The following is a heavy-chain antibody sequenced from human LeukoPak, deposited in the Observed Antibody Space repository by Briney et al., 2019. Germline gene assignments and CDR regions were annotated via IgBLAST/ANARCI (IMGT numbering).Heavy chain of an antibody. Sequence: PGGSLRLSCAASGFTVSSYAMGWVRQAPGKGLEWVSAIGGGGTLYYADSVKGRFSISRDISKNTLLLQMNSLRAEDTDVYYCARRRYDWGGDFANWGQGTLVTVSS. D-gene: IGHD3-16*01. CDR3: ARRRYDWGGDFAN. V-gene: IGHV3-23*01. CDR2: IGGGGTL. J-gene: IGHJ4*02. CDR1: GFTVSSYA.